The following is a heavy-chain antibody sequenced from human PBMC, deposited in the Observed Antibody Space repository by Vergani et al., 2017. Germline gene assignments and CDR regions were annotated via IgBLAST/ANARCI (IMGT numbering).Heavy chain of an antibody. Sequence: QVQLEQSGAEVKKPGSSVTVSCRASGGTFGSHTISWVRQAPGQGLEWVGRVIPHLEITTLAQHLQGRVIITADKSTDTGYMELRSLRSDDTAVYYCARVHGDYAPPGDGRIDWGQGTLVTVSS. CDR1: GGTFGSHT. D-gene: IGHD4-17*01. CDR3: ARVHGDYAPPGDGRID. CDR2: VIPHLEIT. V-gene: IGHV1-69*02. J-gene: IGHJ4*02.